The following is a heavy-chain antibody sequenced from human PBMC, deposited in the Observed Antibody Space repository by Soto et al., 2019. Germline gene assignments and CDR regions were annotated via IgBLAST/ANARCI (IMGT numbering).Heavy chain of an antibody. V-gene: IGHV1-2*02. Sequence: ASVKVSCKASGYTFTGYYMHWVRQAPGQGLEWMGWINPNSGGTNYAQKFQGRVTMTRDTSISTAYMELSRLRSDDTAVYYCATAYPFWSRYFLDVWGQGPTVTVSS. CDR2: INPNSGGT. CDR3: ATAYPFWSRYFLDV. J-gene: IGHJ6*02. CDR1: GYTFTGYY. D-gene: IGHD3-3*01.